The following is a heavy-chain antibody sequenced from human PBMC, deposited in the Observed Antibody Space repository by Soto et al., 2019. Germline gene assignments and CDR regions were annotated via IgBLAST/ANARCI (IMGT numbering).Heavy chain of an antibody. D-gene: IGHD3-10*01. CDR2: IFSNDEK. CDR3: ARIEIGWFGELSSPFDP. J-gene: IGHJ5*02. CDR1: GFSLSNARMG. V-gene: IGHV2-26*01. Sequence: GSGPTLVNPTETLALTCTVPGFSLSNARMGVSWIRQPPGKALEWLAHIFSNDEKSYSTSLKSRLTISKDTSKSQVVLTMTNMDPVDTATYYCARIEIGWFGELSSPFDPWGKGTLVTSPQ.